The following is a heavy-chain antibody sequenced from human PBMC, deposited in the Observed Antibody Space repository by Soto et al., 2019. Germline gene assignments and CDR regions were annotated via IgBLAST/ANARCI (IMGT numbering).Heavy chain of an antibody. CDR2: ISSSSSYI. J-gene: IGHJ6*02. V-gene: IGHV3-21*01. CDR1: GFTFSSYS. Sequence: PGGSLRLSCAASGFTFSSYSMNWVRQAPGKGLEWVSSISSSSSYIYYADSVKGRFTISRDNAKNSLYLQMNSLRAADTAVYYCARDRSPLRRIVVVVAAPRYYGMDVLGQGTTVTVSS. CDR3: ARDRSPLRRIVVVVAAPRYYGMDV. D-gene: IGHD2-15*01.